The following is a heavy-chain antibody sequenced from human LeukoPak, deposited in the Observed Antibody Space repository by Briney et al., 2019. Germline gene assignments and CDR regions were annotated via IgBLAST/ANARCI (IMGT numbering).Heavy chain of an antibody. CDR1: GGSFSGYY. J-gene: IGHJ3*02. CDR3: ARRGYNRYYYDSSGYHKAFDI. D-gene: IGHD3-22*01. V-gene: IGHV4-34*01. CDR2: INHSGST. Sequence: SETLSLTCAVYGGSFSGYYWSWIRQPPGKGLEWIGEINHSGSTNYNPSLKSRVTISVDTSKNQFSLKLSSVTAADTAVYYCARRGYNRYYYDSSGYHKAFDIWGQGTMVTVSS.